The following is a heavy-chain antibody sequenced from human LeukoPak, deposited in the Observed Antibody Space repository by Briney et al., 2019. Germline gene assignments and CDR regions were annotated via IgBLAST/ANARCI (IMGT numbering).Heavy chain of an antibody. CDR1: GFTFSSYE. J-gene: IGHJ4*02. V-gene: IGHV3-48*03. D-gene: IGHD1-26*01. Sequence: GGSLRLSCAASGFTFSSYEMNWVRQAPGKGLEWVSYISSSGSTIYYADSVKGRFTISRDNAKNSLYLQMNSLRAEDTAVYYCARDLSGSYVNYWGQGTLVTVSS. CDR2: ISSSGSTI. CDR3: ARDLSGSYVNY.